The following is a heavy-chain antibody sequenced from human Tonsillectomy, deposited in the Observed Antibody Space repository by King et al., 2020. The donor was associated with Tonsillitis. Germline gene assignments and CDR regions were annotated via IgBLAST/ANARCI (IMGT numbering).Heavy chain of an antibody. CDR3: AQAQVGATAFPFDS. Sequence: VQLVESGGGLVQPGGSLRLSCAASGFTFSNYAMTWVRQAPGKGLEWVSIISGSGGSTYYADSVKGRFTLSRDNSKNTLYLQMNNLRAEDTAVYYCAQAQVGATAFPFDSWGQGTLVTVSS. J-gene: IGHJ4*02. CDR2: ISGSGGST. CDR1: GFTFSNYA. V-gene: IGHV3-23*04. D-gene: IGHD1-26*01.